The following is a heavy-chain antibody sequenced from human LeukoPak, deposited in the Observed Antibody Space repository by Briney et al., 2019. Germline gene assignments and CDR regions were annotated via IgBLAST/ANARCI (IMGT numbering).Heavy chain of an antibody. V-gene: IGHV3-21*01. CDR3: ARDWGHGGEWELDAFDI. Sequence: GGSLRLSCAASGFTFSSYSMNWVRQAPGKGLEWVSSISSSSSYIYYADSVKGRFTISRDNAKNSLYLQMNSLRAEDTAVYYCARDWGHGGEWELDAFDIWGQGTMVTVSS. CDR2: ISSSSSYI. D-gene: IGHD1-26*01. J-gene: IGHJ3*02. CDR1: GFTFSSYS.